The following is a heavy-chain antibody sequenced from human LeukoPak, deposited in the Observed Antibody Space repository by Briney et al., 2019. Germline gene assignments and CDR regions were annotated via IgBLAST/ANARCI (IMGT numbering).Heavy chain of an antibody. V-gene: IGHV1-46*01. CDR3: ARDTVDRIAVAPENY. CDR2: INPSGGST. Sequence: ASVKVSCKASGYTFSSYYIHWGRQSPGQGLEGMGIINPSGGSTSYAQKFQGRVTMTRDTSTSTVYMELSSLRSEDTAVYYCARDTVDRIAVAPENYWGQGTLVTVSS. J-gene: IGHJ4*02. CDR1: GYTFSSYY. D-gene: IGHD6-19*01.